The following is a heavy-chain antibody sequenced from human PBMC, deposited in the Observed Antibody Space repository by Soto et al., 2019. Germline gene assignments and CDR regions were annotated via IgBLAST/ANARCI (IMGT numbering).Heavy chain of an antibody. CDR1: GFTFSSYW. CDR2: IKQDGSEK. V-gene: IGHV3-7*01. Sequence: EVQLVESGGGLVQPGGSLRLSCAASGFTFSSYWMSWVRQAPGKGLEWVANIKQDGSEKYYVDPVKGRSTISRDNAKNSLYLHMNSLSAYDTAIFCCASDFRRRECFDYWGQGTLVTVSS. J-gene: IGHJ4*02. CDR3: ASDFRRRECFDY.